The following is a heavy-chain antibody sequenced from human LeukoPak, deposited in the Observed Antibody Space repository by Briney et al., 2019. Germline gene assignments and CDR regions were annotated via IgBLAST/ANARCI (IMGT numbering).Heavy chain of an antibody. CDR3: ARVYSFGSEALPRRNWFDP. CDR2: INDSGIT. D-gene: IGHD3-16*01. V-gene: IGHV4-34*01. CDR1: GGSFHGYY. J-gene: IGHJ5*02. Sequence: SETLSLTCNVSGGSFHGYYWSWIRQTPEKGLEWIGEINDSGITNFNPSLKNRITMSVDTSKKQFSLILRSVTAADTALFYCARVYSFGSEALPRRNWFDPWGQGTLVTVSS.